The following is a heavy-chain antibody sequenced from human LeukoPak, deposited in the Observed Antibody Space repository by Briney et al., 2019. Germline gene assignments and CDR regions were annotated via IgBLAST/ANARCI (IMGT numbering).Heavy chain of an antibody. Sequence: SETLSLTCTVSGDSFSSGSFYWGWIRQPPGKGLEWIGSIYYTGSTHYNPSRRSRVTMSVDTSKSHLSLKLSSVTAADTAVYYCARHGNWGGTDYWGQGTLVTVSS. CDR3: ARHGNWGGTDY. CDR1: GDSFSSGSFY. V-gene: IGHV4-39*01. J-gene: IGHJ4*02. CDR2: IYYTGST. D-gene: IGHD7-27*01.